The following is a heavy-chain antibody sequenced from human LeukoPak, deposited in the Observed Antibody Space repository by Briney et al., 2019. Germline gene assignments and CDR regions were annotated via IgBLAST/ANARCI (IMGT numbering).Heavy chain of an antibody. CDR1: GFTFSSYA. V-gene: IGHV3-7*01. Sequence: PGGSLRLSCAASGFTFSSYAMHWVRQAPGKGLEWVANIKQDGSEKYYVDSVKGRFTISRDNAKNSLYLQMNSLRAEDTAVYYCARGPVDTAMSPLDYYYMDVWGKGTTVTVSS. CDR3: ARGPVDTAMSPLDYYYMDV. CDR2: IKQDGSEK. J-gene: IGHJ6*03. D-gene: IGHD5-18*01.